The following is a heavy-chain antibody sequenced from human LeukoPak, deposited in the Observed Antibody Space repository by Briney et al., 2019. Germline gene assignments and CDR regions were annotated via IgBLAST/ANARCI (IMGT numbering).Heavy chain of an antibody. D-gene: IGHD6-19*01. CDR2: IYYSGST. CDR3: ARVAVAGPFDY. V-gene: IGHV4-59*01. CDR1: GGSISSYY. J-gene: IGHJ4*02. Sequence: SETLSLTCTVSGGSISSYYWSWIRQPPGKGLEWIGYIYYSGSTNYNPSLKSRVTISVDTSKNQFSLKLSSVTAADTAVYYCARVAVAGPFDYWGQGTLVTVSS.